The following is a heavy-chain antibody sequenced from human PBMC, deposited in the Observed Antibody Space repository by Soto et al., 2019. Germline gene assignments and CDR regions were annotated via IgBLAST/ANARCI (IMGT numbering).Heavy chain of an antibody. CDR3: AISYYYDSSANYWYFDL. Sequence: SVKVSCKASGGTFSSYAISWVRQAPGKGLEWMGGIIPIFGTANYAQKFQGRVTITADESTSTAYMELSSLRSEDTAVYYCAISYYYDSSANYWYFDLWGRGTLVTVSS. V-gene: IGHV1-69*13. CDR1: GGTFSSYA. J-gene: IGHJ2*01. CDR2: IIPIFGTA. D-gene: IGHD3-22*01.